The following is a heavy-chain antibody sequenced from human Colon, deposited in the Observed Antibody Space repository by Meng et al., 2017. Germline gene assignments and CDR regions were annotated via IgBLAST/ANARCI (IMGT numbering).Heavy chain of an antibody. CDR3: AKDFDREK. CDR1: GFMFSGYW. CDR2: INQDGSDT. Sequence: EAEGGEAGGGLVQPGGSLRLSCVGSGFMFSGYWVHWVRQDRGKGPVWVARINQDGSDTRYADFAKGRFTVSRDNANDMVYLQMDSLRTEDTAIYYCAKDFDREKWGQGTVVTVSS. J-gene: IGHJ4*02. V-gene: IGHV3-74*01.